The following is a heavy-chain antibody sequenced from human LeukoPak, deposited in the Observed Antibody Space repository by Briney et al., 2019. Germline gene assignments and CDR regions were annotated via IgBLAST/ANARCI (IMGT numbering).Heavy chain of an antibody. J-gene: IGHJ6*02. CDR3: AKDASLAVAGTSDGMDV. CDR2: ISWDGGST. D-gene: IGHD6-19*01. Sequence: GGSLRLSCAASGFTFDDYTMHWVRQAPGKGLEWVSLISWDGGSTYYADSVKGRFTISRDNSKNSLYLQMNSLRTEDTALYYCAKDASLAVAGTSDGMDVWGQGTTVTVSS. V-gene: IGHV3-43*01. CDR1: GFTFDDYT.